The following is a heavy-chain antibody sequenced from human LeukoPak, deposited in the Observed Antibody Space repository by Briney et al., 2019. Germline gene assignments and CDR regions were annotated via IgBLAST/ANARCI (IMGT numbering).Heavy chain of an antibody. V-gene: IGHV4-30-4*01. CDR2: IYYSGST. Sequence: SETLSLTCTVSGGSVSSGSYYWSWIRQPPGKGLEWIGYIYYSGSTYYNPSLKSRVTISVDTSKNQFSLKLSSVTAADTAVYYCARQPCNWNYAHFDYWGQGTLVTVSS. J-gene: IGHJ4*02. D-gene: IGHD1-7*01. CDR1: GGSVSSGSYY. CDR3: ARQPCNWNYAHFDY.